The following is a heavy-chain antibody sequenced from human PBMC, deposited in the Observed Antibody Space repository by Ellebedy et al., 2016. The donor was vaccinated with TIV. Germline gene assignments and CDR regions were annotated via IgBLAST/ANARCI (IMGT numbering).Heavy chain of an antibody. D-gene: IGHD3-10*01. CDR3: ARETNITMVRD. V-gene: IGHV4-4*07. J-gene: IGHJ4*02. CDR1: GGSISSYY. CDR2: IYTSGST. Sequence: SETLSLXXTVPGGSISSYYWSWIRQPAGKGLEWIGRIYTSGSTNYNPFLKSRVTMSVDTSKNQFSLKLSSVTAADTAVYYCARETNITMVRDWGQGTLVTVSS.